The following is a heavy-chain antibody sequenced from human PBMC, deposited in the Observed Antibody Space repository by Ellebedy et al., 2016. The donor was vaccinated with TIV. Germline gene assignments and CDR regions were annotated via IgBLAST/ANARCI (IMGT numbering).Heavy chain of an antibody. CDR2: IYYSGST. D-gene: IGHD2-2*01. Sequence: SETLSLXXAVSGGSFSGYYWTWIRQPPGKGLEWIGSIYYSGSTHYNPSLKSRVTISVDTSKNQFSLRLSSVTAADTAVYYCARFRSGIIVAPAHYGMDVWGQGTTVTVSS. J-gene: IGHJ6*02. CDR1: GGSFSGYY. CDR3: ARFRSGIIVAPAHYGMDV. V-gene: IGHV4-34*01.